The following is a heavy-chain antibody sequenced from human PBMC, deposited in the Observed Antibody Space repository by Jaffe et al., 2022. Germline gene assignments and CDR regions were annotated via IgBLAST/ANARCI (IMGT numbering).Heavy chain of an antibody. CDR1: GYIFASYW. J-gene: IGHJ4*02. Sequence: EVQLVQSGAEVKKPGESLKISCKGSGYIFASYWIGWVRQTPGKGLEWMGFIYPGDSDTKYSPSFQGQVTISADKSISTVDLQWSGLKASDTAMYYCVRQGGNHDSSVLYPFDYWGQGTLVTVSS. D-gene: IGHD3-22*01. V-gene: IGHV5-51*01. CDR2: IYPGDSDT. CDR3: VRQGGNHDSSVLYPFDY.